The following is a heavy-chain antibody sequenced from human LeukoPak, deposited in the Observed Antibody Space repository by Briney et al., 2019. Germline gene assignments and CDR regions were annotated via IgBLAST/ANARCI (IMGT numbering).Heavy chain of an antibody. CDR2: IRYDGGNK. CDR1: GFTFSSYG. D-gene: IGHD3-9*01. V-gene: IGHV3-30*02. CDR3: ARDRNDILTGYTAFDI. Sequence: GGSLRLSCAASGFTFSSYGMHWVRQAPGKGLEWVAFIRYDGGNKYYADSVKGRFTISRDNSKNTLYLQMNSLRAEDTAVYYCARDRNDILTGYTAFDIWGQGTMVTVSS. J-gene: IGHJ3*02.